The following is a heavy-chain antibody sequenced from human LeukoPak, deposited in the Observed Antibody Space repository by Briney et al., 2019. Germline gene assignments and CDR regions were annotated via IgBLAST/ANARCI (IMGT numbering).Heavy chain of an antibody. CDR2: IWYDGSNI. J-gene: IGHJ6*04. D-gene: IGHD2-8*01. CDR1: GFTFSSYG. CDR3: ANNGVSPSYYYGMNV. Sequence: QPGRSLRLSCATSGFTFSSYGMHWVRQAPGKGLEWVAVIWYDGSNIHYADSVQGRFTISRDSSKNTLYLQMNSLRAEDTGVYYCANNGVSPSYYYGMNVWGEGTTVTVSS. V-gene: IGHV3-33*06.